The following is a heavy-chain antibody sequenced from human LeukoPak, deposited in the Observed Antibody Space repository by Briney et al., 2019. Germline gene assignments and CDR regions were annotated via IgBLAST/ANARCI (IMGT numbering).Heavy chain of an antibody. V-gene: IGHV4-31*03. D-gene: IGHD5-18*01. Sequence: SETLSLTCTVSGGSISSGGYYWSWIRQHPGKGLEWIGYIYYSGSTYYNPSLKSRVTISVDTSKNQLFLKLSSVTAADTAVYYCARDTAMVLDYWGQGTLVTVSS. CDR3: ARDTAMVLDY. CDR2: IYYSGST. CDR1: GGSISSGGYY. J-gene: IGHJ4*02.